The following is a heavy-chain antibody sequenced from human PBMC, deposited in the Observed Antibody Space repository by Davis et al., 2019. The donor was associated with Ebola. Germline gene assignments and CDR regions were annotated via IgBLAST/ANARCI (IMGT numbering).Heavy chain of an antibody. CDR1: GGSFSGYY. D-gene: IGHD3-16*01. CDR3: ARLRFTYYYYYGMDV. CDR2: IYHSGST. V-gene: IGHV4-34*01. J-gene: IGHJ6*02. Sequence: SETLSLTCAVYGGSFSGYYWSWIRQPPGKGLEWIGEIYHSGSTNYNPSLKSRVTISVDKSKNQFSLKLSSVTAADTAVYYCARLRFTYYYYYGMDVWGQGTTVTVSS.